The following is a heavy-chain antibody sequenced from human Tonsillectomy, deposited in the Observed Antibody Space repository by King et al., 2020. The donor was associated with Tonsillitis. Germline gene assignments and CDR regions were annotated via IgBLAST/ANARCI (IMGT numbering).Heavy chain of an antibody. Sequence: QLQESGSGLVKPSQTLSLTCTVSGDSISGIIYSWNWIRQSPGKGLEWIGSVYGSGSTSYNPSLKSRVTILVDRSKNQFSLKLKSVTAADTAMYYCADSMGERFFDHWGQGILATVSS. J-gene: IGHJ4*02. CDR3: ADSMGERFFDH. V-gene: IGHV4-30-2*06. CDR1: GDSISGIIYS. D-gene: IGHD3-16*01. CDR2: VYGSGST.